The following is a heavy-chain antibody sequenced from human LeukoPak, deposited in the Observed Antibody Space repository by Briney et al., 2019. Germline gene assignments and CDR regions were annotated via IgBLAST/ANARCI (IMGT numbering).Heavy chain of an antibody. D-gene: IGHD3-22*01. Sequence: ASVKVSCKASGYTFTGYYMHWVRQAPGQGLEWMGWINPNSGGTNYAQKFQGRVTISVDTSKNQFSLKLSSVTAADTAVYYCARARPYYYDSSGQGPHDYWGQGTLVTVSS. CDR2: INPNSGGT. J-gene: IGHJ4*02. CDR1: GYTFTGYY. V-gene: IGHV1-2*02. CDR3: ARARPYYYDSSGQGPHDY.